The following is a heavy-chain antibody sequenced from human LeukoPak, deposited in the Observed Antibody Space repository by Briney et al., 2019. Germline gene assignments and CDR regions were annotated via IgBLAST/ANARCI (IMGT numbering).Heavy chain of an antibody. V-gene: IGHV4-38-2*02. J-gene: IGHJ3*02. CDR3: ARGESLGKVAFDI. D-gene: IGHD7-27*01. CDR2: IYHSGST. Sequence: SETLSLTCTASGYSISSGYYGGWIRQPPGEGLGWIGSIYHSGSTYYDPSLKSRVTISVDTSKNQFSLKLSSVTAADTAVYYCARGESLGKVAFDIWGQGTMVTVSS. CDR1: GYSISSGYY.